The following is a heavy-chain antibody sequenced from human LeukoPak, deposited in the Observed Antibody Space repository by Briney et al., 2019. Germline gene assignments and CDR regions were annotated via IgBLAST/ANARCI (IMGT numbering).Heavy chain of an antibody. V-gene: IGHV4-4*07. Sequence: SETLSLTCTVSGYSISSGYYWSWIRQPAGKGLEWIGRIYTSGSTNYNPSLKSRVTMSVDTSKNQFSLKLSSVTAADTAVYYCARDERWFDPWGQGTLVTVSS. CDR2: IYTSGST. J-gene: IGHJ5*02. D-gene: IGHD6-25*01. CDR3: ARDERWFDP. CDR1: GYSISSGYY.